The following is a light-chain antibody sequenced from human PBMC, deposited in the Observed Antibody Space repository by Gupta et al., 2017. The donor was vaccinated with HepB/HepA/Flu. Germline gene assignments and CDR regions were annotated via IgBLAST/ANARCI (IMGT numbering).Light chain of an antibody. CDR3: QQRSNWPRT. J-gene: IGKJ2*01. V-gene: IGKV3-11*01. CDR2: EAS. CDR1: QSISSY. Sequence: EIVLTQSPATLSLSLGDRATLSCRASQSISSYLAWYQQKPGQAPRLLIYEASNRATGIPARFSGSGSGTDFTLTISNLEPEDFAVYYCQQRSNWPRTFGQWTKLEIK.